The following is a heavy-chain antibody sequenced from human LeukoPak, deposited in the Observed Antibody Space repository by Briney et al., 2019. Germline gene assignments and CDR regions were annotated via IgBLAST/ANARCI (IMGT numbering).Heavy chain of an antibody. CDR2: IKQDGSEK. CDR3: ARNDYGDYLYYYYGMDV. CDR1: GFTFSSYW. J-gene: IGHJ6*02. Sequence: GGSLRLSCAASGFTFSSYWMSWVRQAPGKGLEWVANIKQDGSEKYYVDSVKGRLTISRDNAKNSLYLQMNSLRAEDTAVYFCARNDYGDYLYYYYGMDVWGQGTTVTVSS. D-gene: IGHD4-17*01. V-gene: IGHV3-7*01.